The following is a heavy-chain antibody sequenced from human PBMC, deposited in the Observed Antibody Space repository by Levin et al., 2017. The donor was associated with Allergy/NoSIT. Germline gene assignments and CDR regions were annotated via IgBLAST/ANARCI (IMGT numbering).Heavy chain of an antibody. Sequence: GGSLRLSCKAVGYTFNIYYIHWVRQAPGQGLEWMGMINTGAGGVTTYAQKFQGRVAMTRDTSTSTAYMELTSLRAADTAVYYCARGAGFDYLSGDYWGQGTLVSVSS. CDR3: ARGAGFDYLSGDY. J-gene: IGHJ4*02. D-gene: IGHD3-16*01. CDR2: INTGAGGVT. V-gene: IGHV1-46*02. CDR1: GYTFNIYY.